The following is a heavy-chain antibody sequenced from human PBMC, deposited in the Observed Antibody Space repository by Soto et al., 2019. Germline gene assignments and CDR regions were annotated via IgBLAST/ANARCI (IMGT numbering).Heavy chain of an antibody. CDR2: IYPGDSDT. V-gene: IGHV5-51*01. CDR1: GYSFTNYW. D-gene: IGHD3-3*01. Sequence: GESLKISCKGSGYSFTNYWVAWVRQMPGKGLEWMGIIYPGDSDTRYSPSFQGHVTISADKSISTAYLQWSNLKASDTAMYYCARTSRVFGVITSFDPWGQGTLVTVSS. J-gene: IGHJ5*02. CDR3: ARTSRVFGVITSFDP.